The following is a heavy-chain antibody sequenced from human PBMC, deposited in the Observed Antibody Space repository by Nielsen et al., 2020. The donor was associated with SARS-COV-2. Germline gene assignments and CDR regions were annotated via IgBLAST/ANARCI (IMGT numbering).Heavy chain of an antibody. D-gene: IGHD1-26*01. CDR2: IYYSGST. V-gene: IGHV4-31*03. Sequence: SETLSLTCTVSGGSISSGGYYWSWIRQHPGKGLEWIGYIYYSGSTYYNPSLKSRVTISVDTSKNQFSLRLTSVTAADTALYYCARHVGKWGFDYWGQGALVTVSS. J-gene: IGHJ4*02. CDR3: ARHVGKWGFDY. CDR1: GGSISSGGYY.